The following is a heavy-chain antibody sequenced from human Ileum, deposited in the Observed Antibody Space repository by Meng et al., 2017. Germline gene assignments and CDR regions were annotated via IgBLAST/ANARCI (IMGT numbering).Heavy chain of an antibody. Sequence: SETLSLTFTVSGYSISSGYYWGWIRQPPGKGLEWIGSIYHSGSTYYNPSLKSRVTISVDTSKNQFSLKLNSVTAADTAVYSCARLLQTPYYFDYWGQGTLVTVSS. D-gene: IGHD2-15*01. V-gene: IGHV4-38-2*02. CDR1: GYSISSGYY. J-gene: IGHJ4*02. CDR2: IYHSGST. CDR3: ARLLQTPYYFDY.